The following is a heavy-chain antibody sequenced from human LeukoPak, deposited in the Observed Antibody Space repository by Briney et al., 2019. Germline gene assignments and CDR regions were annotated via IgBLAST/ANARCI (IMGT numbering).Heavy chain of an antibody. CDR3: AKDPIFSGSYGVFDS. V-gene: IGHV3-30*18. J-gene: IGHJ4*02. CDR1: GFTFSNYG. CDR2: ISYDGSNK. Sequence: GGSLRLSCAASGFTFSNYGMHWVRQAPGKGLEWVALISYDGSNKYYADSVKGRFTISRDNSKNTLYLQMNSLRAGDTAVYYCAKDPIFSGSYGVFDSWGQGTLVTVSS. D-gene: IGHD1-26*01.